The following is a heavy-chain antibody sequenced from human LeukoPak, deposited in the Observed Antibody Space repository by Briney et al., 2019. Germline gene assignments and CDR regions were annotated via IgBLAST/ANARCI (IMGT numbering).Heavy chain of an antibody. V-gene: IGHV3-53*01. D-gene: IGHD7-27*01. Sequence: GGSLRLSCAASGFTVSSNYMSWVRQAPGKGLEWVSVIYSGGSTYYADSVKGRFTISRDNSKNTLYLQMNSLRAEDTAVYYCARATGDDEDGSHYFDYWGQGILVTVSS. CDR3: ARATGDDEDGSHYFDY. CDR2: IYSGGST. CDR1: GFTVSSNY. J-gene: IGHJ4*02.